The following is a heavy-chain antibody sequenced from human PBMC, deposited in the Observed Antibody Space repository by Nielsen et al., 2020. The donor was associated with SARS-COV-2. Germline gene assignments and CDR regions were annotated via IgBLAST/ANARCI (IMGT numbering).Heavy chain of an antibody. D-gene: IGHD3/OR15-3a*01. CDR2: VSAYTADT. CDR1: GFIFHNYG. Sequence: ASVKVSCKASGFIFHNYGFSWVRQAPGGGLEWMGWVSAYTADTNYAQNFQGRVAMTTDTSTNTVCMELRGLRSDDTAVYYCARVWTSTPAFDPWGQGTRVTVSS. CDR3: ARVWTSTPAFDP. J-gene: IGHJ5*02. V-gene: IGHV1-18*04.